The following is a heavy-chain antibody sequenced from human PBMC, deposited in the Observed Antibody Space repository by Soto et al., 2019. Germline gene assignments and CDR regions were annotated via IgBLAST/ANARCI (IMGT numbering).Heavy chain of an antibody. CDR1: GFTFSSYS. CDR3: ARDQPGYSYGYGLGY. CDR2: ISSSSSYI. Sequence: EVQLVESGGGLVKPGGSLRLSCAASGFTFSSYSMNWVRQAPGKGLKWVSSISSSSSYIYYADSVKGRFTISRDNAKNSLYLQTNSLRAEDTAVYYCARDQPGYSYGYGLGYWGQGTLVTVSS. D-gene: IGHD5-18*01. J-gene: IGHJ4*02. V-gene: IGHV3-21*01.